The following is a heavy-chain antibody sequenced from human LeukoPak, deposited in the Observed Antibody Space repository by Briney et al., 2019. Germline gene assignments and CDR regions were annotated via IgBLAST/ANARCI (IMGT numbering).Heavy chain of an antibody. CDR2: IYYSGST. CDR1: GGSISSSSYY. D-gene: IGHD3-10*01. J-gene: IGHJ5*02. Sequence: SETLSLTCTVSGGSISSSSYYWGWIRQPPGKGLEWIGSIYYSGSTYYNPSLKSRVTISVDTSKNQFSLKLSSVTAADTAVYYCARSHGSGSYSSLNWFDPWGQGTLVTVSS. V-gene: IGHV4-39*07. CDR3: ARSHGSGSYSSLNWFDP.